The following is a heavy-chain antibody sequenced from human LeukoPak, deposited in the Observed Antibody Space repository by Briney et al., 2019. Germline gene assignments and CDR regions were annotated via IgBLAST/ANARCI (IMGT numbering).Heavy chain of an antibody. D-gene: IGHD5-24*01. CDR1: GASISSSDYY. V-gene: IGHV4-39*01. J-gene: IGHJ4*02. CDR3: ARLRVLRDGYQNTPAREFDF. CDR2: LYYSGNT. Sequence: PSETLSLTCTVSGASISSSDYYWGWIRQPPGKGLEWIGSLYYSGNTYYHPSLKNRVTISVDTSKNQFSLNLSSVTAADTAVYYCARLRVLRDGYQNTPAREFDFWGRGTLVTVSS.